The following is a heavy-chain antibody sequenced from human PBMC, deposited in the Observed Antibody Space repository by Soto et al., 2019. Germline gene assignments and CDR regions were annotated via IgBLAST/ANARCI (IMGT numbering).Heavy chain of an antibody. V-gene: IGHV1-3*05. D-gene: IGHD4-4*01. CDR2: INAGYGHT. Sequence: QVQLVQSGAEEKKPGASVKVSCKASGYTFTRYAMHWVRQAPGQRLEWMGWINAGYGHTKYSQNFQGRVTITRDTTAHTVYMELNSLRSEDTAVYYCARLKDCDYRGSWFDPWGQGTLVTVSS. CDR3: ARLKDCDYRGSWFDP. J-gene: IGHJ5*02. CDR1: GYTFTRYA.